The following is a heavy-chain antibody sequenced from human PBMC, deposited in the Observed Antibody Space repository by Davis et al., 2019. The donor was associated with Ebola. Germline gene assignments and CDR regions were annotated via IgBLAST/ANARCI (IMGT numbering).Heavy chain of an antibody. V-gene: IGHV4-34*01. Sequence: SETLSLTCTVSGGSISGYYWSWIRQPPGKGLEWIGEINHSGSTNYNPSLKSRVTISVDTSKNQFSLKLSSVTAADTAVYYCARGSAYARFDYWGQGTLVTVSS. CDR1: GGSISGYY. CDR3: ARGSAYARFDY. CDR2: INHSGST. J-gene: IGHJ4*02. D-gene: IGHD4-17*01.